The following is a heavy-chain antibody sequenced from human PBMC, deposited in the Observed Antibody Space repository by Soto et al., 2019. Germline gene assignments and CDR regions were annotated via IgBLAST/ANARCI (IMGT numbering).Heavy chain of an antibody. CDR1: GFTFSSYA. V-gene: IGHV3-30-3*01. CDR2: ISYDGSNK. CDR3: ARHGMDYYDSSGYYYSPYYFDY. D-gene: IGHD3-22*01. Sequence: PGGSLRLSCAASGFTFSSYAMHWVRQAPGKGLEWVAVISYDGSNKYYADSVKGRFTISRDNSKNTLYLQMNSLRAEDTAVYYCARHGMDYYDSSGYYYSPYYFDYWGQGTLVTVSS. J-gene: IGHJ4*02.